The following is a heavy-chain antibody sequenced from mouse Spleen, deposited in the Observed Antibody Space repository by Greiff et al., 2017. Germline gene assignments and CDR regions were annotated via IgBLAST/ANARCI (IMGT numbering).Heavy chain of an antibody. J-gene: IGHJ2*01. V-gene: IGHV5-4*02. CDR3: ARQGSSPYYFDY. CDR1: GFTFSDYY. CDR2: ISDGGSYT. D-gene: IGHD1-1*01. Sequence: EVKLMESGGGLVKPGGSLKLSCAASGFTFSDYYMYWVRQTPEKRLEWVATISDGGSYTYYPDSVKGRFTISRDNAKNTLYLQMSSLRSEDTAMYYCARQGSSPYYFDYWGQGTTLTVSS.